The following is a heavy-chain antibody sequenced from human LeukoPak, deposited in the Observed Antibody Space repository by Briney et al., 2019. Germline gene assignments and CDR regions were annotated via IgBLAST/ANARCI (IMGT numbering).Heavy chain of an antibody. CDR2: IIPIFGTA. Sequence: SVKVSCKASGDTFSSYAISWVRQAPEQGLEWTGGIIPIFGTANYAQKFQGRVTITTDESTSTAYMELSSLRSEDTAVYYCARDRGGSSWYNWFDPWGQGTLVTVSS. V-gene: IGHV1-69*05. CDR1: GDTFSSYA. D-gene: IGHD6-13*01. J-gene: IGHJ5*02. CDR3: ARDRGGSSWYNWFDP.